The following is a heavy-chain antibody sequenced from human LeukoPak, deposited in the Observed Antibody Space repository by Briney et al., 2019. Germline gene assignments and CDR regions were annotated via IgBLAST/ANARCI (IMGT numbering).Heavy chain of an antibody. V-gene: IGHV3-23*01. J-gene: IGHJ4*02. CDR1: GFTFSSYA. Sequence: GGSLRLSCAASGFTFSSYAMSWVRQAPGKGLEWVSAISGSGGSTYYADSVKGRFTISRDNSKNTLYLQMNSLRAEDTAVYYCAKFPLGYCSGGSCSGNDYWGQGTLVTVSS. CDR2: ISGSGGST. D-gene: IGHD2-15*01. CDR3: AKFPLGYCSGGSCSGNDY.